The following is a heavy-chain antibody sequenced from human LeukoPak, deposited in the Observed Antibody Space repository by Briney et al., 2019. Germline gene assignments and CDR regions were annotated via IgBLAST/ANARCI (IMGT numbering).Heavy chain of an antibody. CDR3: ASTTEEQWLVVGWYYFDY. V-gene: IGHV4-61*10. CDR1: GGSISSGSYY. CDR2: IYYSGST. Sequence: PSETLFLTCTVSGGSISSGSYYWSWIRQPAGKGLEWIGYIYYSGSTNYNPSLKSRVTISVDTSKNQFSLKLSSVTAADTAVYYCASTTEEQWLVVGWYYFDYWGQGTLVTVSS. D-gene: IGHD6-19*01. J-gene: IGHJ4*02.